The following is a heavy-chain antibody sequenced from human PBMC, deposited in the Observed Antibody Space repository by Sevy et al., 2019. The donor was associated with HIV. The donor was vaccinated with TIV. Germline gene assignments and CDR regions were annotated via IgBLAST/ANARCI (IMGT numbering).Heavy chain of an antibody. D-gene: IGHD3-16*01. CDR2: INPNSGGT. J-gene: IGHJ4*02. CDR1: GYTFTGYY. V-gene: IGHV1-2*02. CDR3: AIPTGLRAHTYASFDY. Sequence: ASVKVSCKASGYTFTGYYIHWVRQAPGQGLEYMGWINPNSGGTNYAQKFQDRVTMTRDTSISTAYMELSRLRSDDTAVFYCAIPTGLRAHTYASFDYWGQGTLVTVSS.